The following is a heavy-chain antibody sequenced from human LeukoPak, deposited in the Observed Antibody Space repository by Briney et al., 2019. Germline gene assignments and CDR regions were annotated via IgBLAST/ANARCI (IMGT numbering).Heavy chain of an antibody. Sequence: SETLSLTCTVSGGSISSYYWSWIRQPAGKGLEWIGRIRTSGSTNYKPSLKSRVTMSVDTSKNQFSLKLSSVTAADTAVYYCARAGYYYGGSGYYYFDYWGQGTLVTVSS. CDR3: ARAGYYYGGSGYYYFDY. CDR1: GGSISSYY. D-gene: IGHD3-22*01. V-gene: IGHV4-4*07. J-gene: IGHJ4*02. CDR2: IRTSGST.